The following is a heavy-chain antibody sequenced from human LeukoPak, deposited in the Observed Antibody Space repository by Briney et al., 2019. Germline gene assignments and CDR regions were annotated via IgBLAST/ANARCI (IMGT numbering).Heavy chain of an antibody. CDR3: ARDRYYGSGSYTQQYYYYGMDV. D-gene: IGHD3-10*01. CDR1: GYSFTSYW. Sequence: GESLKISCKGSGYSFTSYWIGWVRQMPGKGLEWMGISYPRDSDTRYSPSFQGQVTISADKSISTAYLQWSSLKASDTAMYYCARDRYYGSGSYTQQYYYYGMDVWGQGTTVTVSS. CDR2: SYPRDSDT. V-gene: IGHV5-51*01. J-gene: IGHJ6*02.